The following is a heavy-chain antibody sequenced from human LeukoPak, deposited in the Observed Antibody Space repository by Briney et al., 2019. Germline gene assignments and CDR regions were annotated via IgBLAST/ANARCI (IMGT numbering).Heavy chain of an antibody. CDR1: GVAIGSSW. Sequence: GGFLRLSCIASGVAIGSSWMSWVRQSPGKRLEWVANVNPGGSVQNYVDSVTGRFTISRDNAKNSPYLQMNNLRADDTAVYYCATTFPYCSEDNCALGGQGTLVTVSS. V-gene: IGHV3-7*01. CDR3: ATTFPYCSEDNCAL. CDR2: VNPGGSVQ. J-gene: IGHJ1*01. D-gene: IGHD2-15*01.